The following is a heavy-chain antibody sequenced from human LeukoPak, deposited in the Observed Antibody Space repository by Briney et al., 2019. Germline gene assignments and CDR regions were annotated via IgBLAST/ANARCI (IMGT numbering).Heavy chain of an antibody. Sequence: SVKVSCKASGGTFSSYLISWVRQAPGQGLEWMGGIIPIIGTADYIQKFQERVTITADESTTTAYMELTGLRSEDTAIYYCARDVVGAFGTKALDDWGQGTLVTVSA. D-gene: IGHD1-26*01. V-gene: IGHV1-69*13. CDR2: IIPIIGTA. CDR3: ARDVVGAFGTKALDD. CDR1: GGTFSSYL. J-gene: IGHJ4*02.